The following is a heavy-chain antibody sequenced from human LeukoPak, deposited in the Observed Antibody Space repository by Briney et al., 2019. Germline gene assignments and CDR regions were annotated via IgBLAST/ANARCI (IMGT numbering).Heavy chain of an antibody. D-gene: IGHD3-10*01. V-gene: IGHV4-39*01. CDR1: GGSVSSNACY. CDR3: ARSTRRYGSLDYIDY. Sequence: SETLSLTCTVSGGSVSSNACYWGWIRQSPGKGLEWIAISSYSGRTYYHPSLKSRVTISLDTSSNQFSLKLTSVTAADTAVYYCARSTRRYGSLDYIDYWGQGTLVTVSS. J-gene: IGHJ4*02. CDR2: SSYSGRT.